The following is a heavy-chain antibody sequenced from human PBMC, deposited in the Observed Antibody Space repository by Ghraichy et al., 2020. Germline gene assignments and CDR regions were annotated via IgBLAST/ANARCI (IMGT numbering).Heavy chain of an antibody. CDR2: IYYSGST. V-gene: IGHV4-59*08. J-gene: IGHJ6*03. CDR3: ARLLTGSRPVNYYYMDV. CDR1: GASISSYY. Sequence: SETLSLTCTVSGASISSYYWTWIRQPPGKGLEWIGYIYYSGSTNYNPSLKSRVTISIDTSKNQFSLKLSSVTAADTAVYYCARLLTGSRPVNYYYMDVWGKGTTVTVSS. D-gene: IGHD6-13*01.